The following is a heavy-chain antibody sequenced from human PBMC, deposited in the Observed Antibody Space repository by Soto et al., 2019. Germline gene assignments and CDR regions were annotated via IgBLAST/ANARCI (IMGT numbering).Heavy chain of an antibody. CDR1: CGSISSGGYW. Sequence: QLQLQESGSGLVKPSQTLSLTCAVSCGSISSGGYWWSWFRQPPVQGLEWIGDIYHSGSTYYNPSLNSRVTITVDMSKTQFSLKLSSVTAADKAVYYCARVPSPWGQVNLVTVSA. CDR2: IYHSGST. V-gene: IGHV4-30-2*01. J-gene: IGHJ5*02. CDR3: ARVPSP.